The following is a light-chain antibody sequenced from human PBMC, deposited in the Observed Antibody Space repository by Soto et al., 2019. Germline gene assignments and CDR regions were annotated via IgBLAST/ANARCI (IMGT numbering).Light chain of an antibody. CDR2: GAG. CDR3: HQYGSSLGT. V-gene: IGKV3-20*01. Sequence: EIVLTQSPGTLSLSPGERATLSCRASQSVSSSYLAWYQQKPGQAPRLLIYGAGSRAGGIPDRFSGSGSGTDFTLTISRLEPEDFAVYYCHQYGSSLGTFGQGTKVDIK. J-gene: IGKJ1*01. CDR1: QSVSSSY.